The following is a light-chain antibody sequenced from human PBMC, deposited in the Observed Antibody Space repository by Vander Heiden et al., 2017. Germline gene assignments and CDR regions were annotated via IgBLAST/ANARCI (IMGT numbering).Light chain of an antibody. J-gene: IGKJ5*01. V-gene: IGKV1-39*01. Sequence: DIQMTQSPSSLSASVGDRVTITCRASQSISSYLNWYQQKPGKAPKLLIYAASSLQSGVPSRFSGSGYGTDFTLTISSRQPEDFAPYYCQQNDSNPQGTFGQGTLMEIK. CDR2: AAS. CDR3: QQNDSNPQGT. CDR1: QSISSY.